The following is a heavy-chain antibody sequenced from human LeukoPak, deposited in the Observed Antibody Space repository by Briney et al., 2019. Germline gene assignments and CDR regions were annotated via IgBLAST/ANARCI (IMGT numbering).Heavy chain of an antibody. V-gene: IGHV3-64*01. CDR3: ASAESAFDI. Sequence: GGSLRLSCAASGFTFSSYAMHWVRQAPGKGLEYVSAISSNGGSTYYANSVKGRFTISRDNSKNTLYLQMGSLRAEDMAVYYCASAESAFDIWGQGTMVTVSS. CDR1: GFTFSSYA. CDR2: ISSNGGST. D-gene: IGHD3-10*01. J-gene: IGHJ3*02.